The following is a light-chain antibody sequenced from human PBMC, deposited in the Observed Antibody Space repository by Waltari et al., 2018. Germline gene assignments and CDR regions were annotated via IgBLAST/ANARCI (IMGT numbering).Light chain of an antibody. Sequence: AIQMTQSPSSLSASVGDRVTITCRASADIRNDLGWYQQKPEKAPRLLIFAASTLQSGVPSMFSGSGSGTDFTLTISSLQPEDFATYFCLQDYIFPLTFGGGTTVEI. CDR3: LQDYIFPLT. V-gene: IGKV1-6*01. J-gene: IGKJ4*01. CDR2: AAS. CDR1: ADIRND.